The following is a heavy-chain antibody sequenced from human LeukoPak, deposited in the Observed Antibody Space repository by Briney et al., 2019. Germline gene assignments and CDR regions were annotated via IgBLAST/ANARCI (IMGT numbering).Heavy chain of an antibody. CDR3: ATTIFGVVQVDY. CDR1: LNSIKSSSYY. J-gene: IGHJ4*02. Sequence: SETLSLTCTVSLNSIKSSSYYWGWIRQFPGKGLEWIGYIYYSGSTYYSSSLKSRVTISVDTSKNQFSLKLSSVTAADTAVYYCATTIFGVVQVDYWGQGTLVTVSS. V-gene: IGHV4-39*07. CDR2: IYYSGST. D-gene: IGHD3-3*01.